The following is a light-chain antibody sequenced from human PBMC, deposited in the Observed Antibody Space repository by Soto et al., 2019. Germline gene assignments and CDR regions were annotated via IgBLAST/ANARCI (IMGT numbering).Light chain of an antibody. V-gene: IGLV1-44*01. CDR3: ASCDDRRNVLV. CDR1: SSNIGSKS. J-gene: IGLJ2*01. Sequence: QSVLTQPPSVAGTPGQRVNMSCSGSSSNIGSKSVSWYQHLPQTAPKLLIYSNNQRPSGVPGRFAGSKSGTSGSLAIIVLQSDDETQFYCASCDDRRNVLVFGGGTKVTVL. CDR2: SNN.